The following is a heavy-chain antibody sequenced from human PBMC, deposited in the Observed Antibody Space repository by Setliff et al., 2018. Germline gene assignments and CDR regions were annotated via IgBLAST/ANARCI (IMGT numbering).Heavy chain of an antibody. J-gene: IGHJ3*02. Sequence: GGSLRLSCAASGFTFSSYSMNWVRQAPGKGLEWVANIKQDGSEKYYVDSVKGRFTISRDNAKNSLYLQMNSLRAEDTAVYYCARHDRVWCGGSAFDIWGQGTMVTVSS. V-gene: IGHV3-7*01. D-gene: IGHD3-3*01. CDR3: ARHDRVWCGGSAFDI. CDR2: IKQDGSEK. CDR1: GFTFSSYS.